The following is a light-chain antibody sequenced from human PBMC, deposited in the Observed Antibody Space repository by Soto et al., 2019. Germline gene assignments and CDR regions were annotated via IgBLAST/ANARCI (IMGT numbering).Light chain of an antibody. Sequence: QMTQSAFTLSAIVGARVPVTCRASQSISSWLAWYQQKPGKAPKLLIYKASSLESGVPSRFSGSGSGTEFTLTISSLQPDDFATYYCQQYNSYSTFGQGTTVAIK. CDR3: QQYNSYST. CDR2: KAS. V-gene: IGKV1-5*03. CDR1: QSISSW. J-gene: IGKJ1*01.